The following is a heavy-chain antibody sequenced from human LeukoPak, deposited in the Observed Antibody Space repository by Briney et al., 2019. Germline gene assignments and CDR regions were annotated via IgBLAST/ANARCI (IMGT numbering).Heavy chain of an antibody. CDR1: GYTFTSYG. CDR3: ARDYVHNWNYVPHPWFDP. J-gene: IGHJ5*02. V-gene: IGHV1-18*01. D-gene: IGHD1-7*01. CDR2: ISAYNGNT. Sequence: ASVKVSCKASGYTFTSYGISWVRQAPGQGLEWMGWISAYNGNTNYAQKLQGRVTITTDTSTSTAYVELRSLRSDDTAVYYCARDYVHNWNYVPHPWFDPWGQGTLVTVSS.